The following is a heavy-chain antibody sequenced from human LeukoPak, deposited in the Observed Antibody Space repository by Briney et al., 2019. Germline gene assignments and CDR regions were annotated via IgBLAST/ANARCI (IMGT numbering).Heavy chain of an antibody. V-gene: IGHV4-59*12. CDR2: IYYSGST. CDR3: ARDSYYDFWSGQDAFDI. CDR1: GGSISSYY. D-gene: IGHD3-3*01. Sequence: SETLSLTCTVSGGSISSYYWSWIRQPPGKGLEWIGYIYYSGSTNYNPSLKSRVTISVDTSKNQFSLRLSSVAAADTAVYYCARDSYYDFWSGQDAFDIWGQGTMVTVSS. J-gene: IGHJ3*02.